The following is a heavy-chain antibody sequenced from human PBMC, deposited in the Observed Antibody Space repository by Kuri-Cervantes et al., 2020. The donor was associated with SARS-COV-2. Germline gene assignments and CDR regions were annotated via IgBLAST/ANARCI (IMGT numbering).Heavy chain of an antibody. CDR3: AREIVGGFDY. V-gene: IGHV3-NL1*01. J-gene: IGHJ4*02. CDR1: KFTFSTCS. D-gene: IGHD1-26*01. CDR2: ISWDGGST. Sequence: GESLKISCVASKFTFSTCSINWVRQTPGKGLEWVSLISWDGGSTYYADSVKGRFTISRDNSKNTLYLQMNSLRAEDTAVYYCAREIVGGFDYWGQGTLVTVSS.